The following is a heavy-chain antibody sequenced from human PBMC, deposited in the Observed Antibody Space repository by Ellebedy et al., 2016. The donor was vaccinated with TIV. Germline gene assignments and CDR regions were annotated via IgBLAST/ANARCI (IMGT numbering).Heavy chain of an antibody. V-gene: IGHV3-23*01. Sequence: GGSLRLSCAASGFTFSSYAMSWVRQAPGKGLEWVSAISGSGGSTYYADSVKGRFTISRDNSKNTLYLQMNSLRAEDTAVYYCAKMSAEWFGELQRYWYFDLWGRGTLVTVSS. D-gene: IGHD3-10*01. CDR1: GFTFSSYA. CDR3: AKMSAEWFGELQRYWYFDL. CDR2: ISGSGGST. J-gene: IGHJ2*01.